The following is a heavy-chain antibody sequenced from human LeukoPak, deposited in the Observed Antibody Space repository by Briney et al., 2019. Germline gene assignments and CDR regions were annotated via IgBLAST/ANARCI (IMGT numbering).Heavy chain of an antibody. CDR1: GYTFTRYG. Sequence: ALVKVSCKASGYTFTRYGVSWVRQAPGQGLEWMGWISAYNGATKSAQKLQGRVTMTTDTSTSTAYMELRSLRSDDTAVYFCARDYSASHGDYWGQGTLVTVSS. CDR2: ISAYNGAT. V-gene: IGHV1-18*01. D-gene: IGHD1-26*01. CDR3: ARDYSASHGDY. J-gene: IGHJ4*02.